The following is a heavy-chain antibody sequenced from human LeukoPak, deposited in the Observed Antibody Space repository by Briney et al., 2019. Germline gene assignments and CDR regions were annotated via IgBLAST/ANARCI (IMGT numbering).Heavy chain of an antibody. V-gene: IGHV4-34*01. J-gene: IGHJ4*02. D-gene: IGHD6-19*01. CDR2: INHSGST. CDR1: VGSFSGNS. Sequence: RASETLPLTCAVYVGSFSGNSWSWIRQPSLKGLVCIGEINHSGSTNYNPSLKSRVTISVDTSKNQFSLKVSSVTAADTAVYYCAKGRYRSSGLFDDWGQGTLVAVSS. CDR3: AKGRYRSSGLFDD.